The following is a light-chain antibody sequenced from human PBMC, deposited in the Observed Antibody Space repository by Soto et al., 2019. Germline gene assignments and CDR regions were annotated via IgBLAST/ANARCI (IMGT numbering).Light chain of an antibody. CDR1: SSDVGAYSY. CDR3: SSYAGSNRV. CDR2: EVS. J-gene: IGLJ1*01. Sequence: QSVLTQPPSASGSPGQSVTISCTGSSSDVGAYSYVSWYQQHPGKAPKLMIYEVSKRPSGVPDRFSGSKSGNTASLTVSGLQAEDEADYYCSSYAGSNRVFGTGTKLTVL. V-gene: IGLV2-8*01.